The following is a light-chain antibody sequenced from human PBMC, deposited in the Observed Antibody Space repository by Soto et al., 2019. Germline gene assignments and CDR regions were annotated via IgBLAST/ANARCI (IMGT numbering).Light chain of an antibody. J-gene: IGKJ2*01. CDR3: QQYGNSQYT. CDR1: QSVVASY. Sequence: IVLTQSPGTLSLSPGERATLSCRASQSVVASYFAWYQQKPGQAPRLLIYGASSRATGIPDRFSGSGSGTDFTLTISRLEPEDCAVYYCQQYGNSQYTFGQGTKVDIK. CDR2: GAS. V-gene: IGKV3-20*01.